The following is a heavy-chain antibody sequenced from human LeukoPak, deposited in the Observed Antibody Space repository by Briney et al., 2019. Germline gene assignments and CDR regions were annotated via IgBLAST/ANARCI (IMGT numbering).Heavy chain of an antibody. CDR3: ARAPRGSWYFDL. Sequence: GGSLRLSCAASGFTFSSYSMNWARQAPGKGLEWVSSISSSSSYIYYADSVKGRFTISRDNAKNSLYLQMNSLRAEDTAVYYCARAPRGSWYFDLWGRGTLVTVSS. CDR2: ISSSSSYI. D-gene: IGHD3-10*01. V-gene: IGHV3-21*01. CDR1: GFTFSSYS. J-gene: IGHJ2*01.